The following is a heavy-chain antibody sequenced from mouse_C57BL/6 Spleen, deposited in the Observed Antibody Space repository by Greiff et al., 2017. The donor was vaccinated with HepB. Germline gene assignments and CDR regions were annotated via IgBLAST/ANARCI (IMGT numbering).Heavy chain of an antibody. CDR2: IYPGDGDT. Sequence: QVQLKESGPELVKPGASVKISCKASGYAFSSSWMNWVKQRPGKGLEWIGRIYPGDGDTNYNGKFKGKATLTADKSSSTAYMQLSSLTSEDSAVYFCADYYAMDYWGQGTSVTVSS. CDR3: ADYYAMDY. J-gene: IGHJ4*01. V-gene: IGHV1-82*01. CDR1: GYAFSSSW.